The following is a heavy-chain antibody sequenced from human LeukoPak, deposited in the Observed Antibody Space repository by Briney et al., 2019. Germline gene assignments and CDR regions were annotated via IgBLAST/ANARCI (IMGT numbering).Heavy chain of an antibody. J-gene: IGHJ6*02. CDR2: IIPILGIA. V-gene: IGHV1-69*04. D-gene: IGHD3-3*01. Sequence: GASVKVSCKASGGTFSSYAISWVRQAPGQGLEWMGRIIPILGIANYAQKFQGRVTITADKSTSTAYMELSSLRSEDTAVYYCARDRRFLEWGQSLYYYYGMDVWGQGTTVTVSS. CDR1: GGTFSSYA. CDR3: ARDRRFLEWGQSLYYYYGMDV.